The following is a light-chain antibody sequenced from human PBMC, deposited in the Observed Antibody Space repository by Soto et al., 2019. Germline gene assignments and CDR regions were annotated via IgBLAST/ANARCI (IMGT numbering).Light chain of an antibody. J-gene: IGLJ1*01. Sequence: QSVLTQPPSASGTPGQRVSISCSGSSSNIGTNFVDWYQQLPGTAPKLLIYSNNQRPSGVPARFSGSKAGTSASLAISGLQSDDEADYYCAAWDDSLMAYVFGSGTKLTVL. CDR2: SNN. CDR3: AAWDDSLMAYV. V-gene: IGLV1-44*01. CDR1: SSNIGTNF.